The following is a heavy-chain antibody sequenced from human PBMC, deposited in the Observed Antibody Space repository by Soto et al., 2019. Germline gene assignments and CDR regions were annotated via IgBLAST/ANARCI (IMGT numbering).Heavy chain of an antibody. Sequence: SETLSLTCAVYGGSFSGYYWSWIRQPPGKGLEWIGEINHSGSTNYNPSLKSRVTISVDTSKNQFSLKLSSVTAADTAVYYCASRIAARLAPPYYFDYWGQGTLVTVSS. CDR3: ASRIAARLAPPYYFDY. CDR1: GGSFSGYY. J-gene: IGHJ4*02. CDR2: INHSGST. V-gene: IGHV4-34*01. D-gene: IGHD6-6*01.